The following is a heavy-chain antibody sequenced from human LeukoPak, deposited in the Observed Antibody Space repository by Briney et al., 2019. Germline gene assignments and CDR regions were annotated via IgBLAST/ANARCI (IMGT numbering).Heavy chain of an antibody. CDR3: ARDSSGWYYGGLDY. Sequence: GGSLRLSCAASGFTFSSYAMHWVRQAPGKGLEWVAVISYDGSNKYYADSVKGRFTISRDNSKNTLYLQMNSPRAEDTAVYYCARDSSGWYYGGLDYWGQGTLVTVSS. CDR1: GFTFSSYA. V-gene: IGHV3-30-3*01. J-gene: IGHJ4*02. D-gene: IGHD6-19*01. CDR2: ISYDGSNK.